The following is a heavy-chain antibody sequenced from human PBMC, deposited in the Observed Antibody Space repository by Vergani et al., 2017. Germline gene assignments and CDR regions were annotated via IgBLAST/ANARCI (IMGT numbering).Heavy chain of an antibody. CDR1: GFTFDDYA. CDR3: AKGYYDSSGYYFDY. Sequence: EVQLVESGGGLVQPGRSLRLSCAASGFTFDDYAMHWARQAPGKGLEWVSGISWNSGSIGYADSVKGRFTISRDNAKNSLYLQMNSLRAEDTALYYCAKGYYDSSGYYFDYWGQGTLVTVSS. J-gene: IGHJ4*02. CDR2: ISWNSGSI. D-gene: IGHD3-22*01. V-gene: IGHV3-9*01.